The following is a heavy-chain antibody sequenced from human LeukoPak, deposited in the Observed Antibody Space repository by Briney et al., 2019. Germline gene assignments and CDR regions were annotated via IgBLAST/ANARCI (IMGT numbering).Heavy chain of an antibody. CDR2: IYSSGAT. Sequence: GGSLRLSWAALGFTVSSNYMSWVRQAPGKGLEWVSVIYSSGATYYADSVKGRFTISRDNSKNTVFLQMNSLRAEDTAVYHCARDALGRGSSYLTGDQWGQGTLVTVSA. CDR3: ARDALGRGSSYLTGDQ. CDR1: GFTVSSNY. D-gene: IGHD5-18*01. J-gene: IGHJ4*02. V-gene: IGHV3-66*01.